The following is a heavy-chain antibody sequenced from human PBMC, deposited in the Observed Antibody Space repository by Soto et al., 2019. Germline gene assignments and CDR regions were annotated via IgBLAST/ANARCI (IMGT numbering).Heavy chain of an antibody. D-gene: IGHD3-10*01. CDR1: GGTFSSYA. V-gene: IGHV1-69*06. CDR2: IIPIFGTA. J-gene: IGHJ6*02. Sequence: SVKVSCKASGGTFSSYAISWVRQAPGQGLEWMGGIIPIFGTANYAQKFQGRVTITADKSTSTAYMELSSLRSEDTAVYYCAVAMVRGVVVFRNYYYGMDVWGQGTTVTVSS. CDR3: AVAMVRGVVVFRNYYYGMDV.